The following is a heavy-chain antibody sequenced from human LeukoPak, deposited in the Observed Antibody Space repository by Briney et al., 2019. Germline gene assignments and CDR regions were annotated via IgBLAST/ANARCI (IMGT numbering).Heavy chain of an antibody. Sequence: SVKVSCKASGGTFSSYAISWVRQAPGQGLEWMGGIIPIFGTANYAQKFQGRVTITRNTSISTAYMELSSLRSEDTAVYYCARLSSRVALGYYYMDVWGKGTTVTVSS. J-gene: IGHJ6*03. V-gene: IGHV1-69*05. CDR2: IIPIFGTA. CDR3: ARLSSRVALGYYYMDV. CDR1: GGTFSSYA. D-gene: IGHD2-21*01.